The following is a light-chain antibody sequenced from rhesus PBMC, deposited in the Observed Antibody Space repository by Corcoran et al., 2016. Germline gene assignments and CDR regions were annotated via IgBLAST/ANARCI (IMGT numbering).Light chain of an antibody. CDR3: MQGIEYPYS. CDR1: QSLLDSEDGNTY. Sequence: DIVMTQTPLSLPVTPGEPASISCRSSQSLLDSEDGNTYLEWYLQKPGQSPQPLIYAVSTRASGVPDRFSGSGSDTDFTLKISRVEAEDVGVYYCMQGIEYPYSFGQGTKVEIK. J-gene: IGKJ2*01. V-gene: IGKV2S20*01. CDR2: AVS.